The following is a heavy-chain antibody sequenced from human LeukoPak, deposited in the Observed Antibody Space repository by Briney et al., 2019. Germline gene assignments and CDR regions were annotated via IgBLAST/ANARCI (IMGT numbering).Heavy chain of an antibody. CDR3: AKDRSSSGYWYFDL. CDR1: GFTFSSYA. V-gene: IGHV3-23*01. CDR2: ISGSGGST. J-gene: IGHJ2*01. Sequence: GGSLRLSCAASGFTFSSYAMSWVRQAPGKGVGWVSAISGSGGSTYYADSVKGRFTISRDNSKNTLYLQMNSLSAEDTAVYYCAKDRSSSGYWYFDLWGRGTLVTVSS. D-gene: IGHD6-6*01.